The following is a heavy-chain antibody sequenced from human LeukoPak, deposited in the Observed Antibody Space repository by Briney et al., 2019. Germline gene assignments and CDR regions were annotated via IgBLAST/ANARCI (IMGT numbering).Heavy chain of an antibody. CDR2: IYYSGST. Sequence: PSETLSLTCTVSGGSISSYYWSWIRQPPGKGLEWIGYIYYSGSTNYNPSLKSRVTIPVDTSKNQFSLKLSSVTAADTAVYYCARRVQLWLRGAYFDYWGQGTLVTVSS. J-gene: IGHJ4*02. CDR3: ARRVQLWLRGAYFDY. D-gene: IGHD5-18*01. V-gene: IGHV4-59*12. CDR1: GGSISSYY.